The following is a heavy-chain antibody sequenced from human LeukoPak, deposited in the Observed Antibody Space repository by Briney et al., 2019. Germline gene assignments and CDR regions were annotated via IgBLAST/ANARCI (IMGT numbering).Heavy chain of an antibody. CDR1: GGSISSYY. CDR3: ARHPFATPFDH. D-gene: IGHD2-15*01. V-gene: IGHV4-4*07. CDR2: IYTSGST. Sequence: SETLSLTCTVSGGSISSYYWSWIRQPAGKGLEWIGRIYTSGSTNYNPSLKSRVTMSLDTSKNQLSLRLTSVTAADTAVYYCARHPFATPFDHWGRGTLVTVSS. J-gene: IGHJ4*02.